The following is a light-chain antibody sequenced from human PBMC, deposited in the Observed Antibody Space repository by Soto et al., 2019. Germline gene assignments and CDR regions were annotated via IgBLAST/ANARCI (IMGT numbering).Light chain of an antibody. V-gene: IGLV1-44*01. J-gene: IGLJ2*01. CDR3: AAWDDSLNGVV. CDR2: SNN. Sequence: QSVLTHPPSASGTPGQRVTISCSGSSSNIGSNTVNWYQQLPGTAPKLLMYSNNQRPSGVPDRFSGSKSGTSASLAISGLQSEDETDYYCAAWDDSLNGVVFGGGTKVTVL. CDR1: SSNIGSNT.